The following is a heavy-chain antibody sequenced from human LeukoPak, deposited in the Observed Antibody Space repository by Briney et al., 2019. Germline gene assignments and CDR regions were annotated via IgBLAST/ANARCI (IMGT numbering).Heavy chain of an antibody. Sequence: ASVKVSCKASGYTFTGHYIHWVRQAPGQGLAWMGYINPDSGDTNYAQKFQGRVTLTGDTSITTTYMDLSSLRSDDTAVYYCARDSSRSTWYGGSSDWGQGTLVIVSS. J-gene: IGHJ4*02. CDR1: GYTFTGHY. CDR2: INPDSGDT. V-gene: IGHV1-2*02. D-gene: IGHD6-13*01. CDR3: ARDSSRSTWYGGSSD.